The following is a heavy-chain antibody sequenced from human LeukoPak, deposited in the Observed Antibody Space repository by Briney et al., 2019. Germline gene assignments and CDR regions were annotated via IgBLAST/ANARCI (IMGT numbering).Heavy chain of an antibody. V-gene: IGHV4-59*01. CDR1: GGSISSYY. Sequence: SETLSLTCTVSGGSISSYYWSWIRQPPGKGLEWIGYIYYSGSTNYNPSLKSRVTIPVYTSKNQFSLKLSSVTAADTAVYYCARGRDTHDAFDIWGQGTMVTVSS. J-gene: IGHJ3*02. CDR2: IYYSGST. D-gene: IGHD2-15*01. CDR3: ARGRDTHDAFDI.